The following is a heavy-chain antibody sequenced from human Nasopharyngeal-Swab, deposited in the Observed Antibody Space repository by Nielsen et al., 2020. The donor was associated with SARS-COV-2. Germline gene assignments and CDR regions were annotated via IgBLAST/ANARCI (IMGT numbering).Heavy chain of an antibody. Sequence: ASVKVSCKASGYTFTDYYMHWERQAPGQGLEWMGRINPNSGGPKYAQKFQGRVTVTRDKSINTAYMELSSLRSDDTAMYYCARDDGDVPGITGSGPPGGYWGQGTLVTVSS. CDR1: GYTFTDYY. J-gene: IGHJ4*02. CDR2: INPNSGGP. CDR3: ARDDGDVPGITGSGPPGGY. V-gene: IGHV1-2*06. D-gene: IGHD6-13*01.